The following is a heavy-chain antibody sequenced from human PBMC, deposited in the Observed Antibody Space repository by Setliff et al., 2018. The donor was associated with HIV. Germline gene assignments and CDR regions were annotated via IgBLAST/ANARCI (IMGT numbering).Heavy chain of an antibody. CDR3: ARSFPYYYESGGVYAMDV. V-gene: IGHV4-4*09. D-gene: IGHD3-22*01. CDR1: GGSISSYY. CDR2: INTSGTT. Sequence: PSETLSLTCTVSGGSISSYYWSWIRQPPGKGLEWIGYINTSGTTNYNPSLKSRVTISVDDAKNSLYLQTSSLRVEDTALYFCARSFPYYYESGGVYAMDVWGLGTTVTVSS. J-gene: IGHJ6*02.